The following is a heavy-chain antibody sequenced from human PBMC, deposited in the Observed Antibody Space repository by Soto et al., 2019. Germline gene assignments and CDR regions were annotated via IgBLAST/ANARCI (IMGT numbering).Heavy chain of an antibody. CDR3: AHRDEASSSPNYFDY. Sequence: QITLKESGPTLVKPTQTLTLTCTFSGFPLSTSGVGVGRIRQPPGKALEWLAPIYWDDDNGFSPSLKSRLTTTTDTPTXQVVLTMTNMDPVDTATYYCAHRDEASSSPNYFDYWGQGTLVTVSS. D-gene: IGHD6-13*01. CDR1: GFPLSTSGVG. V-gene: IGHV2-5*02. CDR2: IYWDDDN. J-gene: IGHJ4*02.